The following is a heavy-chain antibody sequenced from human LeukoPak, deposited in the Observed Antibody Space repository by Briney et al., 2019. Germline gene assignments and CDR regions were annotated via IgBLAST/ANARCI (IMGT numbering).Heavy chain of an antibody. J-gene: IGHJ4*02. CDR2: IYYSGST. CDR1: GGSISSGDYY. CDR3: ARDCGGDCYGKGFDY. Sequence: PSETLSLTCTVSGGSISSGDYYWSWIRQPPGKGLEWIGYIYYSGSTYYNPSLKSRVTISVDTSKNQFSLKLSSVTAADTAVYYCARDCGGDCYGKGFDYWGQGTLVTVSS. D-gene: IGHD2-21*02. V-gene: IGHV4-30-4*01.